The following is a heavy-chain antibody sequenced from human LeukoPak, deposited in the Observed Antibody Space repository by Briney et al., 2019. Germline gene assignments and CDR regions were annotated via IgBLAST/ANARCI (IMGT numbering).Heavy chain of an antibody. V-gene: IGHV3-23*01. CDR2: ISGSGGST. CDR1: GFTFSSYA. CDR3: AKDPGYSSGRTS. J-gene: IGHJ3*01. Sequence: GGSLRLSCAASGFTFSSYAMSWVRQAPGKGLEWVSAISGSGGSTYYADSVKGRFTISRDNSKNTLYLQMNSLRAEDTTVYYCAKDPGYSSGRTSWGQGTMVTVSS. D-gene: IGHD6-19*01.